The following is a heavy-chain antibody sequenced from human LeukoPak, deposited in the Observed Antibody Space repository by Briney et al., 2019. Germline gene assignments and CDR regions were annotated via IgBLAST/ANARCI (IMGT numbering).Heavy chain of an antibody. CDR3: ASYRPVLRFLEWLDMDV. CDR1: GGSISSSSYY. D-gene: IGHD3-3*01. CDR2: IYYSGST. J-gene: IGHJ6*04. V-gene: IGHV4-39*01. Sequence: SETLSLTXTVSGGSISSSSYYWGWIRQPPGKGLGWIGSIYYSGSTYYNPSLKSRVTISVDTSKNQFSLKLSSVTAADTAVYYCASYRPVLRFLEWLDMDVWGKGTTVTVSS.